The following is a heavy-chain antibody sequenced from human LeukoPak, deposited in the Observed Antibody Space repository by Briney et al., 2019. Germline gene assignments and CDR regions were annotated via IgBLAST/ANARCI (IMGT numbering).Heavy chain of an antibody. CDR3: AREVAARLGGFDP. CDR1: GFTFSSYE. CDR2: ISSSGSTI. Sequence: GGSLRLSCAASGFTFSSYEMNWVRQAPGKGLEWASYISSSGSTIYYADSVKGRFTISRDNAKNSLYLQMNSLRAEDTAVYYCAREVAARLGGFDPWGQGTLVTVSS. V-gene: IGHV3-48*03. D-gene: IGHD6-6*01. J-gene: IGHJ5*02.